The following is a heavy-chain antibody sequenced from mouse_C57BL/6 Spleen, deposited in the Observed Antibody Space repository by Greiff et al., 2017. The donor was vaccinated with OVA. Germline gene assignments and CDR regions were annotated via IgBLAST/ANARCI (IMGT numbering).Heavy chain of an antibody. CDR2: ISSGGDYI. CDR3: TRDKGRYYDYEGAMGY. J-gene: IGHJ4*01. V-gene: IGHV5-9-1*02. CDR1: GFTFSSYA. D-gene: IGHD2-4*01. Sequence: DVHLVESGEGLVKPGGSLKLSCAASGFTFSSYAMSWVRQTPEKRLEWVAYISSGGDYIYYADTVKGRFTISRDNARNTLYLQMSSLKSEDTAMYYCTRDKGRYYDYEGAMGYWGQGTSVTVSS.